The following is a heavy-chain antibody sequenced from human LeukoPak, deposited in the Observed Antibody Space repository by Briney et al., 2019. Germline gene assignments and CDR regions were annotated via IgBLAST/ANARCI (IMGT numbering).Heavy chain of an antibody. V-gene: IGHV4-39*01. J-gene: IGHJ4*02. CDR1: GGSISSSSYY. D-gene: IGHD3-10*01. CDR2: IYYSGST. CDR3: ARGDYYGSGSYYQSPPDY. Sequence: SETMSLTCTVSGGSISSSSYYWGWIRQPPGKGLDWIGSIYYSGSTYYNPSLKSRVTISVDTSKNQFSLTLSSVTAADTAVYYCARGDYYGSGSYYQSPPDYWGQGTLVTVSS.